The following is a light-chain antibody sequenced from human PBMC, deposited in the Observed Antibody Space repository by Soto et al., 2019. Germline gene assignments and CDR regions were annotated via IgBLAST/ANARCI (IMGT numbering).Light chain of an antibody. CDR1: RSDVGAYNY. CDR3: SSYTASSTLV. J-gene: IGLJ1*01. CDR2: EVS. Sequence: QSVLTQPDSVSGSPGQSINLSCTGTRSDVGAYNYVSWYQQRPGQAPQLMIYEVSSRPSGISNRFSGSKSDNTASLTISGLQAEDEADYYCSSYTASSTLVFVTGTKLTVL. V-gene: IGLV2-14*01.